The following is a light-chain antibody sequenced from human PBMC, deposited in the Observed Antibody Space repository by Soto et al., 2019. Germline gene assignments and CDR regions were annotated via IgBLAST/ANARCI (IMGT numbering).Light chain of an antibody. CDR2: KAS. CDR1: QTISSW. J-gene: IGKJ1*01. CDR3: QQYNSYWT. Sequence: DIQMTQSPSTLSGSVGDRVTITCRASQTISSWLAWYQQKPGKAPKLLIYKASTLKSGVPSRFSGSGSGTDFTLTISSLQPDDFATYYRQQYNSYWTFGQGTKVDIK. V-gene: IGKV1-5*03.